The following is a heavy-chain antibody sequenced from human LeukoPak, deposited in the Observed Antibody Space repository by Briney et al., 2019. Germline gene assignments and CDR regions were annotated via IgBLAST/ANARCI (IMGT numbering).Heavy chain of an antibody. Sequence: PGGSLRLSCAASGFTFSSYAMGWVRQAPGKGLEWVSAIGGSDGKTYYVDSVKGRFTISRDNSKNILYLQMNSLRAEDTAVYYCAKDLIKAQLVREFDHWGQGTLVTVSS. J-gene: IGHJ4*02. V-gene: IGHV3-23*01. CDR1: GFTFSSYA. D-gene: IGHD6-6*01. CDR2: IGGSDGKT. CDR3: AKDLIKAQLVREFDH.